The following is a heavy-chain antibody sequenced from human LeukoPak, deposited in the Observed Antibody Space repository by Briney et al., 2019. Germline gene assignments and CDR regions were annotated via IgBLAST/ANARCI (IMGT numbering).Heavy chain of an antibody. CDR1: GGSFSGYY. V-gene: IGHV4-34*01. D-gene: IGHD6-19*01. Sequence: SETLSLTCAVYGGSFSGYYWSWIRQPPGKGLEWIGEINHSGSTNYNPSLKSRVTISVDTSKNQFSLKLSSVTAADTAVYYCARGPGAVADYWGQGILVTVSS. CDR3: ARGPGAVADY. CDR2: INHSGST. J-gene: IGHJ4*02.